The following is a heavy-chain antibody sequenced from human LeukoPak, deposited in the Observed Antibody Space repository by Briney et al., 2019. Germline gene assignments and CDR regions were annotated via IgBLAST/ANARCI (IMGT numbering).Heavy chain of an antibody. D-gene: IGHD3/OR15-3a*01. CDR3: ATPGPDWGDAFGI. V-gene: IGHV1-24*01. Sequence: LVASVKVSCKVSGYSVMELSMHWVRQAPGKGLEWMGGFDPEDGETIYAQKFQGRVTMTEDTSTDTAYMELSSLRSEDTAVYYCATPGPDWGDAFGIWGQGTMVTVSS. CDR1: GYSVMELS. J-gene: IGHJ3*02. CDR2: FDPEDGET.